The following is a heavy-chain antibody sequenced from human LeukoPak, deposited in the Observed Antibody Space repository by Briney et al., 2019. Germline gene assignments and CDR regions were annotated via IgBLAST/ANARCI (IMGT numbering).Heavy chain of an antibody. Sequence: PSESLSLTCTVSGDSISSSNCYWGWIRQPPGKGLEWIGSIYFSGGTYYNASLKSRVTISVDTSKNQFSLKLSSVTAADTAVYYCARVVYRKAPKWELRYYYMDVWGKGTTVTVSS. J-gene: IGHJ6*03. CDR3: ARVVYRKAPKWELRYYYMDV. CDR2: IYFSGGT. D-gene: IGHD1-26*01. CDR1: GDSISSSNCY. V-gene: IGHV4-39*07.